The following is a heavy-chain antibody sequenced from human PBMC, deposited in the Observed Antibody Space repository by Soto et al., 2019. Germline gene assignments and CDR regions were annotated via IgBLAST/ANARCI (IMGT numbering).Heavy chain of an antibody. V-gene: IGHV3-7*01. CDR2: IKQDGSEK. Sequence: LRLSCAASGFTFSTSWMNWVRQAPGKGLEWVANIKQDGSEKYYVDSVKGRFAISRDNAKDSLFLQMNNLRAEDTAVYYCVRDWSTFWGMDVWGQGTTVTVSS. CDR1: GFTFSTSW. CDR3: VRDWSTFWGMDV. J-gene: IGHJ6*02.